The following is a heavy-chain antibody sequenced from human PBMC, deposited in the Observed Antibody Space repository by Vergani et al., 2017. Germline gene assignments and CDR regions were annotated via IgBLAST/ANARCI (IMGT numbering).Heavy chain of an antibody. Sequence: QVQVVQSGAEVKKSGASVKVSCNTSGYTFSNYYMHCVRQAPGQGLEWMGIINPSGAHTNYAQKFQGRVTMTRDTSTSTVYMELSSLRSEDTAIYYCARGDYGILTGYRYWGQGTLVTVSA. J-gene: IGHJ4*02. CDR3: ARGDYGILTGYRY. CDR2: INPSGAHT. D-gene: IGHD3-9*01. V-gene: IGHV1-46*03. CDR1: GYTFSNYY.